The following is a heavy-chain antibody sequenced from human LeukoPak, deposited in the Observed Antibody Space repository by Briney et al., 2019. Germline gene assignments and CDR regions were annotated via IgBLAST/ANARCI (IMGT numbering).Heavy chain of an antibody. D-gene: IGHD6-19*01. V-gene: IGHV3-74*01. Sequence: GGSLRLSCAASGFTFSSYWMHWIRQTPAKGLVWVSRINSDGSSTRYADSVKGRFTTSRDNAKNTLYLQMNSLRAEDTAVYYCARGMSVASSWFDPWGRGTLVTVSS. J-gene: IGHJ5*02. CDR1: GFTFSSYW. CDR2: INSDGSST. CDR3: ARGMSVASSWFDP.